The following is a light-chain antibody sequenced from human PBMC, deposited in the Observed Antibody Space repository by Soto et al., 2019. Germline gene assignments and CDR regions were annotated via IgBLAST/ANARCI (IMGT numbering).Light chain of an antibody. CDR3: QQSYSTPYT. J-gene: IGKJ5*01. CDR2: AAS. CDR1: QSISSY. Sequence: DIQMTQSPSSLSASVGARAPITCRASQSISSYLNWYQQKPGKAPKLLIYAASSLQSGVPSRFSGSGSGTDFTLTISSLQPEDFATYYCQQSYSTPYTFGQGTRLEI. V-gene: IGKV1-39*01.